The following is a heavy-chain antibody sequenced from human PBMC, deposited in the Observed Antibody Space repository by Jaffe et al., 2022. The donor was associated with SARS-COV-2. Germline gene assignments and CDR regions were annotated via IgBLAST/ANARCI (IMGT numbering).Heavy chain of an antibody. Sequence: EVQLLESGGGLVQPGGSLRLSCAASGFTFSSYAMSWVRQAPGKGLEWVSAISGSGGSTYYADSVKGRFTISRDNSKNTLYLQMNSLRAEDTAVYYCAKVHDSSGYWLAPVDYWGQGTLVTVSS. CDR3: AKVHDSSGYWLAPVDY. CDR2: ISGSGGST. J-gene: IGHJ4*02. V-gene: IGHV3-23*01. D-gene: IGHD3-22*01. CDR1: GFTFSSYA.